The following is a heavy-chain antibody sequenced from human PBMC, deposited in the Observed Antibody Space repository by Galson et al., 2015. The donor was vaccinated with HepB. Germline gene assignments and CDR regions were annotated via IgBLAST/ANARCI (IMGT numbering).Heavy chain of an antibody. CDR1: GDSVSSNSAT. CDR3: ARGRSPARAFDI. J-gene: IGHJ3*02. V-gene: IGHV6-1*01. Sequence: CAISGDSVSSNSATWDWFRQSPSRGLEWLGRTYYRSKWYNDYAPFMKSRVIINSDTSMHQFSLQLNSVRPEDTAVYYCARGRSPARAFDIWGQGTMVTVSS. D-gene: IGHD2-15*01. CDR2: TYYRSKWYN.